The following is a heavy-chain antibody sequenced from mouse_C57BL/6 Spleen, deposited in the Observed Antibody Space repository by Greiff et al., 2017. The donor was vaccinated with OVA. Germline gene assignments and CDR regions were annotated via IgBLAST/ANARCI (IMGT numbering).Heavy chain of an antibody. CDR2: ISYSGST. CDR1: GYSITSDY. J-gene: IGHJ4*01. Sequence: EVQLKESGPGLAKPSQTLSLTCSVTGYSITSDYWNWIRKFPGNKLEYMGYISYSGSTYYNPSLKSRISITRDTSKNQYYLQLNSVTTEDTATDYCARYPRTGTGAMDYWGQGTSVTVSS. D-gene: IGHD4-1*01. CDR3: ARYPRTGTGAMDY. V-gene: IGHV3-8*01.